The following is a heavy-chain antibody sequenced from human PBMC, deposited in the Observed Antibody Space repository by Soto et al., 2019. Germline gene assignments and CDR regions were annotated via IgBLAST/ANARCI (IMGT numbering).Heavy chain of an antibody. V-gene: IGHV3-30*18. CDR3: AKVIDYDYVWGSALLIPGLYYYGMDV. CDR2: ISYDGSNK. D-gene: IGHD3-16*01. J-gene: IGHJ6*02. CDR1: GFTFSSYG. Sequence: GGSLRLSCAASGFTFSSYGMHWVRQAPGKGLEWVAVISYDGSNKYYADSVKGRFTISRDNSKNTLYLQMNSLRAEDTAVYYCAKVIDYDYVWGSALLIPGLYYYGMDVWGQGTTVTVSS.